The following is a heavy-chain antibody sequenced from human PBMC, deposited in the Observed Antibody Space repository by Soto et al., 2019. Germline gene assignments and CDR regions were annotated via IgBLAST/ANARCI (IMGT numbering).Heavy chain of an antibody. CDR3: AKDRVSEHSSGWPQGY. V-gene: IGHV3-30*18. D-gene: IGHD6-19*01. Sequence: QVQLVESGGGVVQPGRSLRLSCAASGFTFSGYGMHWVRQAPGKGLDWVAAISNDASTKHYADSVKGRFTISRDNSKNTLDLQMNSLRAEDTAVYYCAKDRVSEHSSGWPQGYWSQGTLVTVSS. CDR1: GFTFSGYG. J-gene: IGHJ4*02. CDR2: ISNDASTK.